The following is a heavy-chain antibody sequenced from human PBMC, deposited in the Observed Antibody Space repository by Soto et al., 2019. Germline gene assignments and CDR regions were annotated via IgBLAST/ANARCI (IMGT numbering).Heavy chain of an antibody. J-gene: IGHJ3*02. D-gene: IGHD1-7*01. CDR1: GFTFSSYG. V-gene: IGHV3-33*01. Sequence: QVQLVESGGGVVQPGRSLRLSCAASGFTFSSYGIHWVRQAPGKGLEWVAVIWSDGSNKYYADSVKGRFTISRDNSKNTLYRQMNSLRAEDTAIYYCARDNWNYVSAFDIWGQGTMVTVSS. CDR2: IWSDGSNK. CDR3: ARDNWNYVSAFDI.